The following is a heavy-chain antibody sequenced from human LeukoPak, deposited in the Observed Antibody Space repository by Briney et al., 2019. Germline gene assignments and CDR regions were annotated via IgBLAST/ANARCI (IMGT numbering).Heavy chain of an antibody. CDR3: ARALVGSTANYYYYGMDV. CDR1: GFNFNYAW. J-gene: IGHJ6*02. Sequence: GGSLRLSCAASGFNFNYAWMNWVRQAPGKGLEYVSVISSNGGSTYYANSVKGRFTISRDNSKNTLYLQMGSLRAEDLAVYYCARALVGSTANYYYYGMDVWGQGTTVTVSS. D-gene: IGHD1-1*01. V-gene: IGHV3-64*01. CDR2: ISSNGGST.